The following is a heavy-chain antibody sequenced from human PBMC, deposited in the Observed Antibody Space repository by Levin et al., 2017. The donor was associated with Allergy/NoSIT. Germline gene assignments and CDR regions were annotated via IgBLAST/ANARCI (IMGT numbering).Heavy chain of an antibody. D-gene: IGHD4-23*01. J-gene: IGHJ3*02. CDR1: GFTFSNAW. CDR3: TTGLAVVTGWKAFDI. CDR2: IKSKTDGGTT. V-gene: IGHV3-15*01. Sequence: GGSLRLSCAASGFTFSNAWMSWVRQAPGKGLEWVGRIKSKTDGGTTDYAAPVKGRFTISRDDSKNTLYLQMNSLKTEDTAVYYCTTGLAVVTGWKAFDIWGQGTMVTVSS.